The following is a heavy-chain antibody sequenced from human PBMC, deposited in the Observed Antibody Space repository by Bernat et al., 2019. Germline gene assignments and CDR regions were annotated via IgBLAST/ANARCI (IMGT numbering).Heavy chain of an antibody. D-gene: IGHD6-6*01. Sequence: QVQLVESGGGVVQPGRSLRLSCAASGFTFSSYGMHWVRQAPGKGLEWVAVISYDGSNKDYADSVKGRFTISRDNSKNTLYLQMNSLRSEDTAVYYCATTLAARLYAFDIWGQGTMVTVSS. V-gene: IGHV3-30*03. J-gene: IGHJ3*02. CDR3: ATTLAARLYAFDI. CDR1: GFTFSSYG. CDR2: ISYDGSNK.